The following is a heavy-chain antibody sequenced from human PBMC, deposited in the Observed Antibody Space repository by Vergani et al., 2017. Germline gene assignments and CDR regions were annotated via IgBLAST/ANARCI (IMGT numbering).Heavy chain of an antibody. CDR3: ARDQRSTYYYDSSGYYTY. CDR2: INPNSGGT. V-gene: IGHV1-2*02. CDR1: GYTFTGYY. Sequence: QVQLVQSGAEVKKPGASVKVSCKASGYTFTGYYMHWVRQAPGQGFEWMGWINPNSGGTNYAQKFQGRVTMTRYTSISTASMELIRLRSDDTAVYYCARDQRSTYYYDSSGYYTYWGQGTLVTVSS. D-gene: IGHD3-22*01. J-gene: IGHJ4*02.